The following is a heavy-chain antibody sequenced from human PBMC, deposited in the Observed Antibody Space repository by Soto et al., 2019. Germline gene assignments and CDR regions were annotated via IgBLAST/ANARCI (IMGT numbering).Heavy chain of an antibody. CDR1: GGRFSGYY. Sequence: PSETLSLTCAVWGGRFSGYYWSWIRQPPGKWLEWIWEINHSGSTNYNPSLMSRVTISVDMSKNQFSLKLSSVTAADTAVHYCARAYYDSSYWFDPSRQGTLVTVSS. J-gene: IGHJ5*02. V-gene: IGHV4-34*01. CDR2: INHSGST. CDR3: ARAYYDSSYWFDP. D-gene: IGHD3-22*01.